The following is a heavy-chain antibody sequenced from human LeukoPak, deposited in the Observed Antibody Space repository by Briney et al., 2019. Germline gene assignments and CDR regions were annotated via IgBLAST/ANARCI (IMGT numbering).Heavy chain of an antibody. V-gene: IGHV3-7*01. J-gene: IGHJ6*02. Sequence: GGSLRLSCAASGFTFSRYWMNWVRQAPGKGLEWVASIKPDGSEKYHVDSVKGRFTISRDNAKNSLYLQMNSLRAEDTAVYYCAISPSPDPYGMDVWGQGTTVTVSS. CDR1: GFTFSRYW. CDR3: AISPSPDPYGMDV. CDR2: IKPDGSEK.